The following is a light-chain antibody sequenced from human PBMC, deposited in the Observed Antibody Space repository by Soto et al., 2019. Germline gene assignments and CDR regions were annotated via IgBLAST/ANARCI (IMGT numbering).Light chain of an antibody. CDR2: AAS. J-gene: IGKJ1*01. CDR3: LLDFRYFWA. Sequence: IQMTQSPSSLSASVGDRVSITCRASQRISNYLNWYQQKPGKAPKFLIYAASNLQSGAPSRFSGSGSGTDFTLTISSLQPEDFATYYCLLDFRYFWAFGQGTKVDIK. CDR1: QRISNY. V-gene: IGKV1-6*01.